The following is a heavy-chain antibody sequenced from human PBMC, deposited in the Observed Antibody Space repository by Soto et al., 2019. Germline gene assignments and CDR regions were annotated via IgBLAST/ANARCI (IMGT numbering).Heavy chain of an antibody. Sequence: PSETLSLTCTVSGDSMTRSIWWTWVRQPPGKGLEWIGEVFHTGNTNYSPSLKSRVTMSVDKSTNEFSLKVTSVTAADTAIYYCARKAWVRFGYWGHGALVTCSS. CDR3: ARKAWVRFGY. CDR1: GDSMTRSIW. J-gene: IGHJ4*01. CDR2: VFHTGNT. V-gene: IGHV4-4*02. D-gene: IGHD7-27*01.